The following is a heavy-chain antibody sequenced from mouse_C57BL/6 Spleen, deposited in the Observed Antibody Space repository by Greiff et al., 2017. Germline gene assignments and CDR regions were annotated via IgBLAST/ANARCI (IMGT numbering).Heavy chain of an antibody. Sequence: QVQLKQSGAELVRPGSSVKLSCKASGYTFTSYWMHWVKQRPIQGLEWIGNIDPSDSETHYNQKFKDKATLTVDKSSSTAYMQLSSLTSEDSAVYYCARGYGSRYYYAMDYWGQGTSVTVSS. V-gene: IGHV1-52*01. J-gene: IGHJ4*01. CDR1: GYTFTSYW. CDR2: IDPSDSET. D-gene: IGHD1-1*01. CDR3: ARGYGSRYYYAMDY.